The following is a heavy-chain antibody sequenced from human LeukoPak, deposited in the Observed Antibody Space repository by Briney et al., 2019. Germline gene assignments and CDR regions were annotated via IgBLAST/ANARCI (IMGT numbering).Heavy chain of an antibody. CDR1: GFTFSNYE. V-gene: IGHV3-48*03. Sequence: GGSLRLSCAVSGFTFSNYEMNWVRRAPGKGLEWVSYISSSGGTIYYADSVRGRFTISRDNAKNSLYLQVNSLRVEDTAVYYCARMWTTVTDAFDFWGQGTMVTVSS. D-gene: IGHD4-17*01. CDR2: ISSSGGTI. J-gene: IGHJ3*01. CDR3: ARMWTTVTDAFDF.